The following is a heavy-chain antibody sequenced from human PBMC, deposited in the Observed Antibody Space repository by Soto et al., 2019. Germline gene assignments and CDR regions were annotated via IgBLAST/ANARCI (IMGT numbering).Heavy chain of an antibody. CDR3: ARVRLELYSEYYYYGMDV. CDR1: GGSFSGYY. J-gene: IGHJ6*02. CDR2: INHSGST. D-gene: IGHD3-10*01. V-gene: IGHV4-34*01. Sequence: ASETLSLTCAVYGGSFSGYYWSWIRQPPGKGLEWIGEINHSGSTNYNPSLKSRVTISVDTSKNQFSLKLSSVTAADTAVYYCARVRLELYSEYYYYGMDVWGQGTTVTVSS.